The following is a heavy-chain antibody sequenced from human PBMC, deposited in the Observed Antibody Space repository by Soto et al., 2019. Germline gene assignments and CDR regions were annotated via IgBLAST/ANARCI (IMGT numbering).Heavy chain of an antibody. J-gene: IGHJ6*02. V-gene: IGHV1-8*01. CDR2: MNPNSGNT. D-gene: IGHD3-3*01. Sequence: ASVKVSCKASGYTFTSYDINWVRQATGQGLEWMGWMNPNSGNTGYAQKFQGRVTMTRNTSISTAYMELSSLRSEDTAVYYCARSRRITIFGGVPVGYYGMDVWGQGTTVTVS. CDR3: ARSRRITIFGGVPVGYYGMDV. CDR1: GYTFTSYD.